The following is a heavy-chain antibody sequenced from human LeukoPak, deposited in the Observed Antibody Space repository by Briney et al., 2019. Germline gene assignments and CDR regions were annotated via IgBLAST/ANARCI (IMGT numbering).Heavy chain of an antibody. CDR1: GGSISSYY. J-gene: IGHJ4*02. D-gene: IGHD3-3*01. Sequence: SETLSVTCTVSGGSISSYYWSWIRQPPGKGLEWIGYIYDSGSTNYNPSLKSRVTISVDTSKNQFSLMLRSVSAADTAVYYCARTSSTIFGVGYFDYWGQGTLVTVSS. CDR3: ARTSSTIFGVGYFDY. CDR2: IYDSGST. V-gene: IGHV4-59*08.